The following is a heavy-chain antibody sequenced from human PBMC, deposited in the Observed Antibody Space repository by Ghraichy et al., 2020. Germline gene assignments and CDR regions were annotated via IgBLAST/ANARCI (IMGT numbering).Heavy chain of an antibody. D-gene: IGHD6-13*01. J-gene: IGHJ3*01. CDR1: GGSFSDYF. CDR3: ARYSSNSYDDAFDS. CDR2: INHSGST. Sequence: SPTLSLTCAVFGGSFSDYFWSWIRQPPGKGLEWIGEINHSGSTKYNPSLKSRVTISVDTSKNQFSLKLNSVIAADTAVYYCARYSSNSYDDAFDSWGRGTLVTVSS. V-gene: IGHV4-34*01.